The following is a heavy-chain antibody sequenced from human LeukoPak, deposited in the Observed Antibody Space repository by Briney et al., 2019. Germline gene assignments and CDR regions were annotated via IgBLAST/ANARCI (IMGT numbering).Heavy chain of an antibody. CDR1: GYIFTHYG. CDR2: ISYDGNN. Sequence: GGSLSLSRVISGYIFTHYGFHWVRQAPGKALEWVAYISYDGNNKYEDSVKGRFTISRDNSRNSLFLQMSSLRVEDTAVYYCASQSFARFDPWGQGTLVTVSP. D-gene: IGHD3-16*01. CDR3: ASQSFARFDP. J-gene: IGHJ5*02. V-gene: IGHV3-30*03.